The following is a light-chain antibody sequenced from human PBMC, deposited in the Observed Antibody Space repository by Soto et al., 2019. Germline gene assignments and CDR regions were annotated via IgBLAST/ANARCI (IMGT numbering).Light chain of an antibody. CDR2: GAS. CDR1: QSIRYY. J-gene: IGKJ1*01. V-gene: IGKV1-5*01. Sequence: DIQLTQSPPTLSASVGDRVTITCRASQSIRYYLAWYQQRPGKAPKLLIYGASSLQSGGPSRFSGSGSGTEFTLTISSLQPDDFATYFCQHHNSYSQTFGQGTKVEIK. CDR3: QHHNSYSQT.